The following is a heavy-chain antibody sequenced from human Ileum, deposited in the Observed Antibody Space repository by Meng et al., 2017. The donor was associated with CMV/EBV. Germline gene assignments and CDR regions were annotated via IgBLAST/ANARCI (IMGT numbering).Heavy chain of an antibody. CDR2: IYYTGST. D-gene: IGHD6-19*01. CDR1: GNSINSYY. Sequence: SETLSLTCSVSGNSINSYYWTWIRRPPGKGLEWIGYIYYTGSTNYNPSLKSRVTISVDTFNNQYSLKLSSVTTADTAVYYCASLSLAGPNGTFDYWGQGTLVTVSS. J-gene: IGHJ4*02. CDR3: ASLSLAGPNGTFDY. V-gene: IGHV4-59*01.